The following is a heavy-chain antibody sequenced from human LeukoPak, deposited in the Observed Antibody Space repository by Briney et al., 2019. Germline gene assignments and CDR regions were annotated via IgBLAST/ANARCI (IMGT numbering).Heavy chain of an antibody. Sequence: SVTVSCKSSRGTFSSYAISWVRQPPGQGLEWMGVILPIFGTANYAQKFQGRVKITADDSTNTAYMELSSLRSEDTAVYYCARDSGSYSVQYFQHWGQGTLVTVSS. J-gene: IGHJ1*01. V-gene: IGHV1-69*13. CDR3: ARDSGSYSVQYFQH. CDR1: RGTFSSYA. D-gene: IGHD1-26*01. CDR2: ILPIFGTA.